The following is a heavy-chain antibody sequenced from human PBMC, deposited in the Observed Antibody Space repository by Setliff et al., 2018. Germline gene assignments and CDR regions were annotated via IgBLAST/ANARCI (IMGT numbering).Heavy chain of an antibody. J-gene: IGHJ4*02. Sequence: RASVKVSCKASGGTFNTYAFHWVRQAPGQRPEWMGGIIPVLGVTNYAQKFQGRVTIAADRLTSTGYMELRSLRSEDTAVYYCAAPAVEKFYYASGSNTNFDYWGQGTLVTVSS. CDR3: AAPAVEKFYYASGSNTNFDY. V-gene: IGHV1-69*10. CDR2: IIPVLGVT. CDR1: GGTFNTYA. D-gene: IGHD3-10*01.